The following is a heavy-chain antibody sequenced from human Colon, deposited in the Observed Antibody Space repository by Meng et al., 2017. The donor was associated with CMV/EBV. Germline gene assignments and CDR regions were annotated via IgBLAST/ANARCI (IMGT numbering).Heavy chain of an antibody. CDR3: ARVIQSSGVVISPFNY. Sequence: ASVKVSCKAYGYTFSNYGMSWVRQAPGQGPEWLGWVNADNGETYYAQKMQDRVAMTAETSTSTAYLELRSLRSDDTAVYYCARVIQSSGVVISPFNYWGQGTMVTVSS. J-gene: IGHJ4*02. CDR1: GYTFSNYG. D-gene: IGHD3-3*01. V-gene: IGHV1-18*01. CDR2: VNADNGET.